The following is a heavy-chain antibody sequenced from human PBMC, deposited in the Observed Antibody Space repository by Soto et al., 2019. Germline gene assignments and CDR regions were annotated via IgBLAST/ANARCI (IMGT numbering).Heavy chain of an antibody. J-gene: IGHJ6*02. CDR2: IYPGDSDT. Sequence: PGESLKISCKGSGYNFANYWIGWVRQMPGKGLEWMGTIYPGDSDTRYSPSFQGQVTISADKSIDTAYLQWRSLKASDTAVYYCARHHGSPGSYFGLDVWGQGTTVTVSS. D-gene: IGHD6-13*01. CDR3: ARHHGSPGSYFGLDV. CDR1: GYNFANYW. V-gene: IGHV5-51*01.